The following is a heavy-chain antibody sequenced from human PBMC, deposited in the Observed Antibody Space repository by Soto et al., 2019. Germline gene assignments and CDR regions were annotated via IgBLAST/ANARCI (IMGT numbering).Heavy chain of an antibody. CDR1: GFSLNDAQVG. V-gene: IGHV2-26*01. D-gene: IGHD2-15*01. CDR2: ISSVDAK. J-gene: IGHJ5*02. CDR3: ARAQNLFGSSDWLDP. Sequence: ATLKESGPVLVKPTETLTLTCSVSGFSLNDAQVGVAWIRQTPGKALEWLALISSVDAKSYNPSLKTRLSLSQDISNCLVVLPVTTVSPVDTATYFCARAQNLFGSSDWLDPWGRGTLVTVSA.